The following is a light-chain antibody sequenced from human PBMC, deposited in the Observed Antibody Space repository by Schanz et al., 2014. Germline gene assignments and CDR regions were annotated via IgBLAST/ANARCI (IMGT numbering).Light chain of an antibody. CDR2: GAS. CDR3: QQYGASPPIT. Sequence: EIVLTQSPATLSLSPGERATLSCRASQSVSSSYLAWYQQKPGQAPRLLIYGASSRATGIPDRFSGGGSGTDFTLTISRLEPEDFAVYYCQQYGASPPITFGQGTRLEIK. CDR1: QSVSSSY. J-gene: IGKJ5*01. V-gene: IGKV3-20*01.